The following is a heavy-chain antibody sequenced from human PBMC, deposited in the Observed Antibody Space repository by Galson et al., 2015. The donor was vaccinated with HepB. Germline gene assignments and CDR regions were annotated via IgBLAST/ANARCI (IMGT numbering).Heavy chain of an antibody. CDR3: ARENPTGYSSSWYSSYFDY. D-gene: IGHD6-13*01. J-gene: IGHJ4*02. CDR2: INPNSGGT. V-gene: IGHV1-2*05. Sequence: SVKVSCKASGYTFTGYYMHWVRQAPGQGLEWMGRINPNSGGTNYAQKFQGRVTMTRDTSISTAYMELSRLGSDDTVVYYCARENPTGYSSSWYSSYFDYWGQGTLVTVSS. CDR1: GYTFTGYY.